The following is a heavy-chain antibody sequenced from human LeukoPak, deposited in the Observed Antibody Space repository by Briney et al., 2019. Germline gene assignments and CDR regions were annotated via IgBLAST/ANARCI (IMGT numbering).Heavy chain of an antibody. J-gene: IGHJ4*02. D-gene: IGHD3-10*01. CDR1: GASISSGGYY. CDR2: IFNSGST. CDR3: YGSGY. Sequence: SQTLSLTCTVSGASISSGGYYWSWIRQHPGKGLEWIGYIFNSGSTYYNPSLKSRVTISIDTSKNQFSLKVSSVTAADTAVYYCYGSGYWGQGTLVTVSS. V-gene: IGHV4-31*03.